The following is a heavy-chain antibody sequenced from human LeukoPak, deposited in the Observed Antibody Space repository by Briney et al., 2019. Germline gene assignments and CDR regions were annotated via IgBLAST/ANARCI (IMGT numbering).Heavy chain of an antibody. J-gene: IGHJ4*02. CDR2: ISWNSGSI. D-gene: IGHD6-6*01. Sequence: GGSLRLSCAASGFTFDDYAMHWVRQAPGKGLEWVSGISWNSGSIGYADSVKGRFTISRDNSKNTLYLQMNSLRAEDTAVYYCARDTARWIGSSSLSYWGQGTLVTVSS. V-gene: IGHV3-9*01. CDR1: GFTFDDYA. CDR3: ARDTARWIGSSSLSY.